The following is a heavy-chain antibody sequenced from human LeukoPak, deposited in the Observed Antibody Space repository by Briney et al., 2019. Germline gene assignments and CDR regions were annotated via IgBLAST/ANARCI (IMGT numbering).Heavy chain of an antibody. CDR2: IYYSGST. Sequence: SETLSLTCTVSGGSISSYYWSWIRQPPGKGLEWIGYIYYSGSTNYNPSLKSRVTISVDTSKNQFSLKLSSVTASDTAVYYCARHGGGYYDSSGYYLSYFDYWGQGTLVTVSS. CDR3: ARHGGGYYDSSGYYLSYFDY. V-gene: IGHV4-59*08. CDR1: GGSISSYY. D-gene: IGHD3-22*01. J-gene: IGHJ4*02.